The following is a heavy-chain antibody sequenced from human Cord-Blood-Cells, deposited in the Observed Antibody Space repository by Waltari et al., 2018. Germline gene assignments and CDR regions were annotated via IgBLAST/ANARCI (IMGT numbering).Heavy chain of an antibody. D-gene: IGHD6-13*01. Sequence: QVQLQESGPGLVKPSQTLSLTCTVSGGPISSGGYYWSWIRQHPGKGLEWIGYIYYSGSTYYNPSLKSRVTISEDTSKNQFSLKLSSVTAADTAVYYCARDPSSSPYWFDPWGQGTLVTVSS. J-gene: IGHJ5*02. CDR1: GGPISSGGYY. V-gene: IGHV4-31*03. CDR3: ARDPSSSPYWFDP. CDR2: IYYSGST.